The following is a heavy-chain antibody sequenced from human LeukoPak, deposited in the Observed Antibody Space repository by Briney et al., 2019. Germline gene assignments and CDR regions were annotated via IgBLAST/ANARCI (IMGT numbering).Heavy chain of an antibody. D-gene: IGHD6-13*01. J-gene: IGHJ6*02. CDR2: ISYDGSNK. V-gene: IGHV3-30-3*01. Sequence: PGGSLRLSCAASGFTFSSYAMHWVRQAPGKGLEWVAVISYDGSNKYYADSVKGRFTISRDNSKNTLYLQMNSLRAEDTAVYYCARDSARDSSSWYFDYYYGMDVWGQGTTVTVSS. CDR1: GFTFSSYA. CDR3: ARDSARDSSSWYFDYYYGMDV.